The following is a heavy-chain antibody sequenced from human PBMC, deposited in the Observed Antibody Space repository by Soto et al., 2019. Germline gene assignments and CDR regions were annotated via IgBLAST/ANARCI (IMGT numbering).Heavy chain of an antibody. D-gene: IGHD3-9*01. CDR2: ISAYNGNT. CDR1: GYTFTSYG. V-gene: IGHV1-18*01. Sequence: GASVKVSCKASGYTFTSYGISWVRQAPGQGLEWMGWISAYNGNTNYAQKLQGRVTMTTDTSTSTAYMELRSLRSDDTAVYYCARDYDILTGYYLSYYYYGMDVWGQGTTVTVSS. CDR3: ARDYDILTGYYLSYYYYGMDV. J-gene: IGHJ6*02.